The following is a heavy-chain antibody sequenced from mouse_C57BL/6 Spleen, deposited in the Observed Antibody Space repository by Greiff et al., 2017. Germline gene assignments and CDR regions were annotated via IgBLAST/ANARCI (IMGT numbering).Heavy chain of an antibody. V-gene: IGHV1-15*01. CDR2: IDPETGGT. D-gene: IGHD2-12*01. CDR1: GYTFTDYE. J-gene: IGHJ1*03. CDR3: TRYDVTSCHFDR. Sequence: VQLQQSGAELVRPGASVTLSCKASGYTFTDYEMHWVKQTPVLGLEWIGAIDPETGGTAYNQKFKGKAILTADKSSSTAYMELRSLSSEYSADYYGTRYDVTSCHFDRWGTVTPVTVSS.